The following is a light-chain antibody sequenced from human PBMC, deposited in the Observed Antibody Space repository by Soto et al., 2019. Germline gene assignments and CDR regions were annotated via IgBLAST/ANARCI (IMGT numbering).Light chain of an antibody. CDR3: QSYDRSLSGWV. CDR2: GNS. CDR1: SSNIGAGYD. J-gene: IGLJ3*02. V-gene: IGLV1-40*01. Sequence: QSVLTQPPSVSGAPGQRVTISCTGSSSNIGAGYDGHWYQQLPGTAPKLLIYGNSNRPSGVPDRFSGSKSGTSASLAITGLQAEDEADYYCQSYDRSLSGWVFGGGTKRTVI.